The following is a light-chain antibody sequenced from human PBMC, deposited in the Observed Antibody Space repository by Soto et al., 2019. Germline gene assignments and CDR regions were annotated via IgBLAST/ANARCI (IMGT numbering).Light chain of an antibody. CDR3: QQYKHWPRT. Sequence: EVVMTQSPYSLSVSPGERATLSCRASQSVSSNLAWYQQKLGQAPRLLIYGASTRASGISARFSGSGSGTEFTLTISSLQSEDFAIYYCQQYKHWPRTFGQGTKVDIK. CDR2: GAS. CDR1: QSVSSN. J-gene: IGKJ1*01. V-gene: IGKV3-15*01.